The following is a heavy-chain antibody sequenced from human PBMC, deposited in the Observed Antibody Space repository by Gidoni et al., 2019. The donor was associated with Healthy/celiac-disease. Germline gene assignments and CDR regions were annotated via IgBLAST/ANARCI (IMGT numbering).Heavy chain of an antibody. J-gene: IGHJ4*02. Sequence: EVQLVESGGGLVQPGGSLRLSCSASGCTFSSSAMHWARQAPGKGLEYVSAISSNGGSTYYADSVKGRFTISRDNSKNTLYLQMSSLRAEDTAVYYCVKGDFTGGPDYWGQGTLVTVSS. V-gene: IGHV3-64D*06. D-gene: IGHD3-3*01. CDR1: GCTFSSSA. CDR2: ISSNGGST. CDR3: VKGDFTGGPDY.